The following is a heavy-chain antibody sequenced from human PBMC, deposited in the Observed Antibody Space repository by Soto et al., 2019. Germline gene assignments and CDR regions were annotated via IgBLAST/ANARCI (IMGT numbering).Heavy chain of an antibody. CDR2: INPNSGGT. Sequence: GASVKVSCKASGYTFTGYYMHWVRQAPGQGLEWMGWINPNSGGTNYAQKFQGWVTMTRDTSISTAYMELSRLRSDDTAVYYCATCSGGSCYNYYYGMDVWGQGTTVTVSS. V-gene: IGHV1-2*04. D-gene: IGHD2-15*01. J-gene: IGHJ6*02. CDR1: GYTFTGYY. CDR3: ATCSGGSCYNYYYGMDV.